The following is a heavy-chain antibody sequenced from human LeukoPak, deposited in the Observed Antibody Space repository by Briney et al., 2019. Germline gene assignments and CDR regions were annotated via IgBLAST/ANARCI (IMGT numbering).Heavy chain of an antibody. CDR2: ISSSGSTI. D-gene: IGHD2-21*01. CDR1: GFTFSDYY. CDR3: ARSKPYSATTIDY. Sequence: GGSLRLSCAASGFTFSDYYMSWIRQAPGKGLEWVSYISSSGSTIYYADSVKGRFTISRDNAKNSLYLQMNSLRAEDTAVYYCARSKPYSATTIDYWGQGTLVTVSP. V-gene: IGHV3-11*01. J-gene: IGHJ4*02.